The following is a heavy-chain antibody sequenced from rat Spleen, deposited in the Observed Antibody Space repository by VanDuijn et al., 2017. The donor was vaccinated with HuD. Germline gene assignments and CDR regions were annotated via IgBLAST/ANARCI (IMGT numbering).Heavy chain of an antibody. CDR3: ARDELWFAY. V-gene: IGHV5-25*01. CDR1: GFTFSDYY. Sequence: EVQLVESGGGLVQPGRSLKLSCAASGFTFSDYYMAWVRQAPTKGLEWVATIRPSGGSTYYRDSVKGRFTVSRDNAKSTLYLQMDSLRSEDTASYYCARDELWFAYWGQGVMVTVSS. D-gene: IGHD1-3*01. J-gene: IGHJ2*01. CDR2: IRPSGGST.